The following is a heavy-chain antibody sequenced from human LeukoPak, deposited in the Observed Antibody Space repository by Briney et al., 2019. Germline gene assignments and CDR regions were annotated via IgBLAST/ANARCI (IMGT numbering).Heavy chain of an antibody. D-gene: IGHD6-6*01. CDR1: GFTFSSYA. CDR2: ISYDGSNK. CDR3: ARDLRRRQLGPFDC. V-gene: IGHV3-30*01. Sequence: GRSLRLSCAASGFTFSSYAMHWVRQAPGKGLEWVAVISYDGSNKYYADSVKGRFTISRDNSKNTLYLQMNSLRAEDTAVYYCARDLRRRQLGPFDCWGQGTLVTVSS. J-gene: IGHJ4*02.